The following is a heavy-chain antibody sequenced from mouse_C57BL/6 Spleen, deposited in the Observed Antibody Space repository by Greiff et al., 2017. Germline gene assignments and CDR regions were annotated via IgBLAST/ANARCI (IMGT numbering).Heavy chain of an antibody. J-gene: IGHJ4*01. CDR3: TRERNYYGSSAMDY. CDR1: GFTFSSYA. CDR2: ISSGGDYI. Sequence: EVHLVESGEGLVKPGGSLKLSCAASGFTFSSYAMSWVRQTPEKRLEWVAYISSGGDYIYYADTVKGRFTISRDNARNTLYLQMSSLKSEDTAMYYCTRERNYYGSSAMDYWGQGTSVTVSS. V-gene: IGHV5-9-1*02. D-gene: IGHD1-1*01.